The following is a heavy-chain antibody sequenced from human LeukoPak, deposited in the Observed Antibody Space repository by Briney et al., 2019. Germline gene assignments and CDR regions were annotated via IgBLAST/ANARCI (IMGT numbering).Heavy chain of an antibody. Sequence: GGSLRLPCAASGFTFSSYAMSWVRQAPGKGLEWVSAISGSGGATYYADSVKGRFTISRDNSNNTVYLQMNSLRAEDTAVYYCAKDVDYYGSGGLDYWGQGTLVTVSS. V-gene: IGHV3-23*01. CDR2: ISGSGGAT. J-gene: IGHJ4*02. CDR3: AKDVDYYGSGGLDY. CDR1: GFTFSSYA. D-gene: IGHD3-10*01.